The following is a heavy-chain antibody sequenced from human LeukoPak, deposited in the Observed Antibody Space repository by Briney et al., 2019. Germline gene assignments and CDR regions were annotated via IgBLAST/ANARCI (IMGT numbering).Heavy chain of an antibody. Sequence: GGSLRLSCAASGFTFSSYAMHWVRQAPGKGLEWVAVISYDGSNKYYADSVKGRFTISRDNSKNTLYLQMNSLRAEDTAVYYCAREDYGDYHGLFDYWGQGTLVTVSS. J-gene: IGHJ4*02. CDR2: ISYDGSNK. CDR1: GFTFSSYA. V-gene: IGHV3-30*04. CDR3: AREDYGDYHGLFDY. D-gene: IGHD4-17*01.